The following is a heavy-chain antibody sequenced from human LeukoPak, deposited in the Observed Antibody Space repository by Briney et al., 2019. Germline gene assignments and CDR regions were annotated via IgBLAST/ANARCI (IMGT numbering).Heavy chain of an antibody. CDR1: GGSISSGSYY. V-gene: IGHV4-61*02. J-gene: IGHJ6*03. Sequence: SETLSLTCTVSGGSISSGSYYWSWIRQPAGKGLEWIGRIYTSGSTNYNPSLKSRVTISVDTSKNQFSLKLSSVTAADTAVYYCARYVPRGVIRPYYYYYMDVWGKGTTVTVSS. CDR3: ARYVPRGVIRPYYYYYMDV. CDR2: IYTSGST. D-gene: IGHD3-10*01.